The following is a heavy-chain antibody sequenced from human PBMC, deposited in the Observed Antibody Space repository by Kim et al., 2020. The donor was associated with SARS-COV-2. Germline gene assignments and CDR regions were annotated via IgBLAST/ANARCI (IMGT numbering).Heavy chain of an antibody. CDR3: ARASGYSSSWYLYDYFDY. J-gene: IGHJ4*02. V-gene: IGHV3-11*04. D-gene: IGHD6-13*01. Sequence: KGRFTISRDNAKNSLYLQMNSLRAEDTAVYYCARASGYSSSWYLYDYFDYWGQGTLVTVSS.